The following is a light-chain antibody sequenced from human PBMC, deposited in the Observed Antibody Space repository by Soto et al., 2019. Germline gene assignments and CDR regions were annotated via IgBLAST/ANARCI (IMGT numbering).Light chain of an antibody. CDR3: QQRSNGPLT. Sequence: EIVLTQSPATLSLSPGEGATLSCRASQSVSSYLAWYQQKPGQAPRLLIYDASNRATGIPARFSGSGSGTDFTLTISSLEPEDFAVYYCQQRSNGPLTFGQGTRLEIK. V-gene: IGKV3-11*01. CDR1: QSVSSY. CDR2: DAS. J-gene: IGKJ5*01.